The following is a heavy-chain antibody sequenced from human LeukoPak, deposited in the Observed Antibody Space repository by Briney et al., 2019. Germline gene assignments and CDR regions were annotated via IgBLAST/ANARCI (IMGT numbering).Heavy chain of an antibody. CDR2: IIPIFGTA. D-gene: IGHD3-3*01. Sequence: ASVKVSCKASGGTFSSYAISWVRQAPGQGLEWMGRIIPIFGTANYAQKFQGRVTITADKSTSTAYVELSSLRSEDTAVYYCARDFSRYYYMDVWGKGTTVTVSS. V-gene: IGHV1-69*06. J-gene: IGHJ6*03. CDR3: ARDFSRYYYMDV. CDR1: GGTFSSYA.